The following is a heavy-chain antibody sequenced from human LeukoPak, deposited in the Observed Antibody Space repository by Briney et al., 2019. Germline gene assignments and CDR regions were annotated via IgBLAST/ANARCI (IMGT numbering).Heavy chain of an antibody. V-gene: IGHV1-46*01. CDR3: ARVPYCSGGSCYSGFDY. CDR1: GYTFTSYY. J-gene: IGHJ4*02. Sequence: HAASVKVSCKASGYTFTSYYMHWVRQAPGQGLEWMGIINPSGGSTSYAQKFQGRVTMTRDTSTSTVYMELSSLRSEDTAVYYCARVPYCSGGSCYSGFDYWGQGTLVTVSS. D-gene: IGHD2-15*01. CDR2: INPSGGST.